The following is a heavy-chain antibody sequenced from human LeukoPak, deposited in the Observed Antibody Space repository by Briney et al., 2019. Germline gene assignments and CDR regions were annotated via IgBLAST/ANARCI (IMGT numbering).Heavy chain of an antibody. CDR1: GGSISSSSYY. Sequence: LETLSLTCTVSGGSISSSSYYWGWIRQPPGKGLEWIGSIYYSGSTYYNPSLKSRVTISVDTSKNQFSLKLSSVTAEDTAVYYCARKGIAVAGTGDYWGQGTLVTVSS. D-gene: IGHD6-19*01. CDR2: IYYSGST. V-gene: IGHV4-39*01. CDR3: ARKGIAVAGTGDY. J-gene: IGHJ4*02.